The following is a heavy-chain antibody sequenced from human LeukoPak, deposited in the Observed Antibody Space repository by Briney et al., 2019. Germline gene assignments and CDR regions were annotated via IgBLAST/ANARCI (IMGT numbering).Heavy chain of an antibody. CDR2: IWYDGSNK. CDR3: ARQAGGWSDY. J-gene: IGHJ4*02. Sequence: GGSLRLSCAASGFTFSSYGMHWVRQAPGKGLEWVAVIWYDGSNKYYADSVKGRFTISRDNAKNSLYLQMDSLRAEDTAVYYCARQAGGWSDYWGQGTLATVSS. D-gene: IGHD6-19*01. CDR1: GFTFSSYG. V-gene: IGHV3-33*01.